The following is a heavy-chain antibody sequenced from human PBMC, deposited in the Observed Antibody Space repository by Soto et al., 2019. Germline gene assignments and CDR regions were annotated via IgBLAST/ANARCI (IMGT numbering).Heavy chain of an antibody. J-gene: IGHJ4*02. CDR1: GGSISSSRTS. CDR3: ASPRHGNYDFVSGYYALDY. CDR2: FNYTGGT. V-gene: IGHV4-39*01. Sequence: SETLSLTCTVSGGSISSSRTSWGWLRQPPGKGLEWIVSFNYTGGTYSTYYNPSLKSRVTVSVDTSKSQFSLNLRSVAAADAAVYYCASPRHGNYDFVSGYYALDYRGPGTLVTVPQ. D-gene: IGHD3-3*01.